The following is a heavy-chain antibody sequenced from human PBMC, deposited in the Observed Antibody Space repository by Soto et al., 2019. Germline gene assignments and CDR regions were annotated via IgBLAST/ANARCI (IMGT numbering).Heavy chain of an antibody. D-gene: IGHD3-3*01. CDR1: GGSISGSYW. CDR2: IWHSGNF. Sequence: PSETLSLTCAVSGGSISGSYWWTWVRQPPGKGLEWIGEIWHSGNFNYNPSLKSRVTMSVDKSKSQISLNLTSVTAADTAVYFCARGTKANYYTSGIYYGTDCFDTWGPGVLVTVSS. CDR3: ARGTKANYYTSGIYYGTDCFDT. J-gene: IGHJ5*02. V-gene: IGHV4-4*02.